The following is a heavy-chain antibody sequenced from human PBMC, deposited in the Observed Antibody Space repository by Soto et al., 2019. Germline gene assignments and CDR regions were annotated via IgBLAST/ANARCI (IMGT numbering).Heavy chain of an antibody. Sequence: QVQLQESGPGLVKPSQTLSLTCTVSGGSISSGGYYWSWIRQHPGKGLEWIGYIYYSGSTYYNPSIKSRVTISVDTSKNQFSLKLSSVTAADTAVYYCARETRSSSWYGDLYYYYGMDVWGQGTTVTVSS. CDR1: GGSISSGGYY. V-gene: IGHV4-31*03. D-gene: IGHD6-13*01. CDR2: IYYSGST. CDR3: ARETRSSSWYGDLYYYYGMDV. J-gene: IGHJ6*02.